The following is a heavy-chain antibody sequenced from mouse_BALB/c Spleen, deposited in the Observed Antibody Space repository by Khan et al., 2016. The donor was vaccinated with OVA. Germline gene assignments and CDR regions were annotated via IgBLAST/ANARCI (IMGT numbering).Heavy chain of an antibody. CDR2: INTYTGEP. CDR1: GYTFTNYG. J-gene: IGHJ1*01. Sequence: QIQLVQSGPELKKPGETVKISCKASGYTFTNYGMNWVKQAPGKGLKWMGWINTYTGEPTYGDDLKGRFALSLETSASTAYLQSNHLKKKGTGTYFGARVGNYWYFDVWGAGTTVTVSS. CDR3: ARVGNYWYFDV. V-gene: IGHV9-3-1*01. D-gene: IGHD2-1*01.